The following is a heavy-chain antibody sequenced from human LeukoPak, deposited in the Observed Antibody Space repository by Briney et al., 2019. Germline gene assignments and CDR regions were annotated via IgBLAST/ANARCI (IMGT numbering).Heavy chain of an antibody. J-gene: IGHJ4*02. D-gene: IGHD5-12*01. CDR1: ALTFDVLA. V-gene: IGHV3-9*01. Sequence: PGRSRRPSCAPSALTFDVLAMHWVRQAPGKGLEWVSGISWNSGSIGYADSVTGRFTISRDNAKNSLYLQMNSLRAEDTALYYCAKEGEWLRAPFDYWGQGTLVTVSS. CDR2: ISWNSGSI. CDR3: AKEGEWLRAPFDY.